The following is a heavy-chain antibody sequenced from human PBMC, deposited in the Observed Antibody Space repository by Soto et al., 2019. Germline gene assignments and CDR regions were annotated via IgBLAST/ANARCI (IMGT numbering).Heavy chain of an antibody. V-gene: IGHV3-21*01. Sequence: GGSLRLSCAASGFSFGVYTMNWVRQAPGKGLEWVSSISSSSSYIYYADSLRGRFTISRDNAKNSLHLQMNSLRAEDTAVYYCTRDASRDSSARGWFDPWGPGTLVTVSS. CDR2: ISSSSSYI. D-gene: IGHD6-13*01. CDR1: GFSFGVYT. J-gene: IGHJ5*02. CDR3: TRDASRDSSARGWFDP.